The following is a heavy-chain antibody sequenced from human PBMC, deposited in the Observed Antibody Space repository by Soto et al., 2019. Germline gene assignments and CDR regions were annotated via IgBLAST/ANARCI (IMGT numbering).Heavy chain of an antibody. CDR2: IYYSGST. J-gene: IGHJ5*02. V-gene: IGHV4-59*01. Sequence: QVQLQESGPGLVKPSETLSLTCTVSGGSISSYYWSWIRQPPGKGLEWIGYIYYSGSTNYNPSLKSRVTISVDTSKNQFSLKLSSVTAADTAVYFCARGVLVKWLLPEGGLRFDPWGQGTLVTVSS. CDR1: GGSISSYY. CDR3: ARGVLVKWLLPEGGLRFDP. D-gene: IGHD3-22*01.